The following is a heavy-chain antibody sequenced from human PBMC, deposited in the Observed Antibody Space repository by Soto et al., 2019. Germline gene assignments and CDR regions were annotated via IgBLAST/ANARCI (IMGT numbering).Heavy chain of an antibody. CDR3: ARDYRYAFDYYYMDV. CDR1: GGSISSYY. V-gene: IGHV4-59*01. CDR2: IYYSGST. J-gene: IGHJ6*03. D-gene: IGHD1-1*01. Sequence: SETLSLTCTVSGGSISSYYWSWIRQPPGKGLEWIGYIYYSGSTNYNPSLKSRVTISVDTSKNQFSLKLSSVTAADTAVYYCARDYRYAFDYYYMDVWGKGTTVTVSS.